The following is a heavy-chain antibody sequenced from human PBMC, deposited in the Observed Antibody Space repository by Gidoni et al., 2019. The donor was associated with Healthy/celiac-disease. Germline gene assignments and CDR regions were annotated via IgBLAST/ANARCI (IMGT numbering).Heavy chain of an antibody. CDR1: GGTISSGSYY. Sequence: QVQLQESGPGLVKPSQTLSLTCTVSGGTISSGSYYWSWIRQPAGKGLEWIGRIYTSGSTNSLKSRVTMSVDTSKNQFSLKLSSVTAADTAVYYCARTDYYDSSDELEYWGQGTLVTVSS. V-gene: IGHV4-61*02. CDR3: ARTDYYDSSDELEY. D-gene: IGHD3-22*01. J-gene: IGHJ4*02. CDR2: IYTSGST.